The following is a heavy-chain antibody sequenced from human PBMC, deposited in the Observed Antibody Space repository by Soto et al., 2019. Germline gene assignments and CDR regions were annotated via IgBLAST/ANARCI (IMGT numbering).Heavy chain of an antibody. Sequence: GGCLRLSCAASGFTFSTYALHWGRLAPGKGLEWVATVTSDGSNKYHADSVEGRFTISTDESKNRMYQQLNSRRAEDTAVHYCGRITLNTSDKTFDYWGQRKMVIVSS. CDR2: VTSDGSNK. J-gene: IGHJ3*01. V-gene: IGHV3-30-3*01. CDR1: GFTFSTYA. D-gene: IGHD3-22*01. CDR3: GRITLNTSDKTFDY.